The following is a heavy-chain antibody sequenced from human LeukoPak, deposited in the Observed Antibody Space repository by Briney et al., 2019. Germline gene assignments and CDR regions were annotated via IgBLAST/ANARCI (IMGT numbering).Heavy chain of an antibody. J-gene: IGHJ4*02. D-gene: IGHD6-13*01. CDR3: ARAAAGKIFDY. Sequence: PSETLSLTCTVSGGSISSGDYYWSWIRQHPGKGLEWIGYIYYSGSTYYNPSLKSRVTISLDTSKNQFSLKLSSVTAADTAVYYCARAAAGKIFDYWGQGTLVTVSS. V-gene: IGHV4-31*03. CDR1: GGSISSGDYY. CDR2: IYYSGST.